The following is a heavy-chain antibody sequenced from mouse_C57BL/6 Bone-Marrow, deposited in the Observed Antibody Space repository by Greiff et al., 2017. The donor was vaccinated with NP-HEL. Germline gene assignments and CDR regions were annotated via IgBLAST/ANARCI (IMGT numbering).Heavy chain of an antibody. CDR2: IRSKSNNYAT. CDR1: GFSFNTYA. CDR3: VRQGYDGYYLDY. D-gene: IGHD2-3*01. V-gene: IGHV10-1*01. J-gene: IGHJ2*01. Sequence: EVQLQESGGGLVQPKGSLKLSCAASGFSFNTYAMNWVRQAPGKGLEWVARIRSKSNNYATYYADSLKDRFTISRDDSESMLYLQMNNLKTEDTAMYYCVRQGYDGYYLDYWSQGTTLTVSS.